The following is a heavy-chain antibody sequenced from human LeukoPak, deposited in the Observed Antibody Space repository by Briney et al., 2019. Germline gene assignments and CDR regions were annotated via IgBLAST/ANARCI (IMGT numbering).Heavy chain of an antibody. D-gene: IGHD6-13*01. V-gene: IGHV1-18*01. CDR1: GYTFTSYG. CDR3: ARDQLSATGDQ. Sequence: ASVKVSCKASGYTFTSYGISWVRQAPGQGLEWMGWISAYNDKTNYAQKLKGRVTMTTDTSTSTAYMELRSLRYDDTAVYYCARDQLSATGDQWGQGTLVTVSS. J-gene: IGHJ5*02. CDR2: ISAYNDKT.